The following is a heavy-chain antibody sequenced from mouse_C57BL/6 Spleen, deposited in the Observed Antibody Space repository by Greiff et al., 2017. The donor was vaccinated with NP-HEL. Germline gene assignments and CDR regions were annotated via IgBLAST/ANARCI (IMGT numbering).Heavy chain of an antibody. CDR3: ARSYYYGSSYSYWYFDV. CDR1: GYSFTDYN. V-gene: IGHV1-39*01. D-gene: IGHD1-1*01. Sequence: VQLKESGPELVKPGASVKISCKASGYSFTDYNMNWVKQSNGKSLEWIGVINPNYGTTSYNQKFKGKATLTVDQSSSTAYMQLNSLTSEDSAVYYCARSYYYGSSYSYWYFDVWGTGTTVTVSS. J-gene: IGHJ1*03. CDR2: INPNYGTT.